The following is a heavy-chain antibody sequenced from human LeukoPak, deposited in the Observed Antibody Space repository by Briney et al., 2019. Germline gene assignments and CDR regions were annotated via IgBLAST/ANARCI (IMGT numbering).Heavy chain of an antibody. D-gene: IGHD3-10*01. CDR1: GFTLSSYA. J-gene: IGHJ4*02. CDR3: AKDIELVGESPY. V-gene: IGHV3-23*01. Sequence: GGSLRLSCAASGFTLSSYAMSWVRQAPGKGLEWVSAISGSGGSTYYADSVKGRFTISRDNSKNTLYLQMNSLRAEDTAVYYCAKDIELVGESPYWGQGTLVTVSS. CDR2: ISGSGGST.